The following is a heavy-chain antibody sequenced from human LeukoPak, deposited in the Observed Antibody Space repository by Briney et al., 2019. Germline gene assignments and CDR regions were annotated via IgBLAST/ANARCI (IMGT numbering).Heavy chain of an antibody. CDR1: GDSITIRSDY. J-gene: IGHJ4*02. V-gene: IGHV4-39*07. CDR2: IYHIGST. CDR3: ARAGWIITSGIDY. Sequence: SETLSLTCTVTGDSITIRSDYWAWIRQPPGKGLEWIGTIYHIGSTYYNPSLESRVTISVDKSKNEFSLNLNSVTAADTAVYYCARAGWIITSGIDYWGQGALVTVSS. D-gene: IGHD1-20*01.